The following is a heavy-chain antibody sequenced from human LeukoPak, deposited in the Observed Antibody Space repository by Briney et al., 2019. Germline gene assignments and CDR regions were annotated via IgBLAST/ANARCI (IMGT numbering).Heavy chain of an antibody. CDR1: GFTFSSYA. J-gene: IGHJ4*02. D-gene: IGHD3-10*01. CDR3: ARGFGFSLWTLRPNGGLYYFDY. CDR2: ISSNGGST. Sequence: AGGSLRLSCAASGFTFSSYAMHWVRQAPGKGLEYVSAISSNGGSTYYANSVKGRFTIPRDNSKNTLYLQMGSLRAEDMAVYYCARGFGFSLWTLRPNGGLYYFDYWGQGTLVTVSS. V-gene: IGHV3-64*01.